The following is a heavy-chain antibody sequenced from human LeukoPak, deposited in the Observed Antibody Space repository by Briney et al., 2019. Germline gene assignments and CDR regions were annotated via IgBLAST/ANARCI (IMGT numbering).Heavy chain of an antibody. CDR2: INSDGSST. D-gene: IGHD6-19*01. V-gene: IGHV3-74*01. Sequence: GGSLRLSCAASGFTFSSYWMHWVRQAPGKGLVWVSRINSDGSSTSYADSVKGRFTISRDNAKNTLYLQMNSLRAEDTAVYYCAKEGAVENAFDIWGQGTMVTVSS. CDR1: GFTFSSYW. CDR3: AKEGAVENAFDI. J-gene: IGHJ3*02.